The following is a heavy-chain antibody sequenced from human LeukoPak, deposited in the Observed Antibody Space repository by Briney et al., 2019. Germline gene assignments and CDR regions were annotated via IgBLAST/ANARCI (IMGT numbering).Heavy chain of an antibody. CDR3: ARDRAPFWRSYYYYYYGMDV. Sequence: ASVKVSCKASGYTFTSYAMHWVRQAPGQRLEWMGWINAGNGNTKYSQKFQGRVTITRDTSASTAYMGLSSLRSEDTAVYYCARDRAPFWRSYYYYYYGMDVWGQGTTVTVSS. CDR2: INAGNGNT. J-gene: IGHJ6*02. D-gene: IGHD3-16*01. CDR1: GYTFTSYA. V-gene: IGHV1-3*01.